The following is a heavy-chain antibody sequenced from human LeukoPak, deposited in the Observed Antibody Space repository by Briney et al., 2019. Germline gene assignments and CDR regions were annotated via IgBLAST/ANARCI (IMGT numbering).Heavy chain of an antibody. V-gene: IGHV3-21*01. CDR3: ARANDNYYYYYMDV. J-gene: IGHJ6*03. CDR1: GFTFSSHS. CDR2: ISTSALDI. D-gene: IGHD3-9*01. Sequence: GGSLRLSCAASGFTFSSHSINWVRQAPGKGLEWVSSISTSALDIHYADTVKGRFTISRDNAKNSLYPQMNSLRAEDTAVYYCARANDNYYYYYMDVWGKGTTVTISS.